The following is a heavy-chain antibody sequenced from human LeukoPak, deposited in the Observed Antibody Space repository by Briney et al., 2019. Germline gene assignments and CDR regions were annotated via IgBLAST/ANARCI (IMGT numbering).Heavy chain of an antibody. CDR1: GGSISSYY. CDR3: ARQPHDYGDRYYFDH. D-gene: IGHD4-17*01. CDR2: IYYSGST. J-gene: IGHJ4*02. Sequence: SETLSLTCTVSGGSISSYYWSWIRQPPGKGPEWIGYIYYSGSTNYNPSLKSRVTISVDTSKNQFSLKLSSVTAADTAVYYCARQPHDYGDRYYFDHWGQGTLVTVSS. V-gene: IGHV4-59*08.